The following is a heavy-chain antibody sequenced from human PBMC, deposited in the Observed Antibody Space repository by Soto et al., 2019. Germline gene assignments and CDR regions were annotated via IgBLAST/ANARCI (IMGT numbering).Heavy chain of an antibody. Sequence: GGSLRLSCAASGFTFSSYSMNWVRQAPGKGLEWVSYISSSSSTIYYADSVKGRFTISRGNAKNSLYLQMNSLRDEDTAVYYCARDVVATAFVYDYVWGSYRYKAPLPFDYWGQGTLVTVSS. CDR2: ISSSSSTI. J-gene: IGHJ4*02. CDR3: ARDVVATAFVYDYVWGSYRYKAPLPFDY. CDR1: GFTFSSYS. V-gene: IGHV3-48*02. D-gene: IGHD3-16*02.